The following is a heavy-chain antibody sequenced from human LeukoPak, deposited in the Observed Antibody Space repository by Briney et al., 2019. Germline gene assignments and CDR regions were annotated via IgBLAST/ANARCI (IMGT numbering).Heavy chain of an antibody. CDR3: ARGSYYFNY. CDR1: GFTFSRDW. J-gene: IGHJ4*02. V-gene: IGHV3-74*01. CDR2: INGDASST. Sequence: GGSLRLSCAASGFTFSRDWIHWVRQAPGKGLVWVSRINGDASSTAYADSVKGRFTISRDNAKNTLYLQMTSLRAEDTAVYYCARGSYYFNYWGQGTLVTVSS.